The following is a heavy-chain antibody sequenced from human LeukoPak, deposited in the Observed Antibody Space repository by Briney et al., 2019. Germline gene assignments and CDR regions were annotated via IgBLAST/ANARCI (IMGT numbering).Heavy chain of an antibody. V-gene: IGHV3-48*04. CDR1: GFTFSSYS. CDR3: ARVDEDIAVASYYFDY. CDR2: ISSSSSAI. J-gene: IGHJ4*02. D-gene: IGHD6-19*01. Sequence: GGSLRLSCAASGFTFSSYSMNWVRQAPGKGLEWVSYISSSSSAIYYADSVKGRFTISRDNAKNSLYLQMNSLRGEDTAVYYCARVDEDIAVASYYFDYWGQGTLVTVSS.